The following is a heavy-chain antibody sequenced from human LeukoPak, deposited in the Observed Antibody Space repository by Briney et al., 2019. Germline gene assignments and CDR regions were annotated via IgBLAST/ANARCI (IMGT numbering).Heavy chain of an antibody. CDR1: GFTFSNHW. Sequence: GGSLRLSCAAAGFTFSNHWMHWVRHAPGKGLVWVSRIKSDGRTNYADSVKGRFTISRDNAKNTVSLQMNSLRAEDTGVYYCARAPSEIGGYYPEYFRHWGQGTLVTVSS. CDR2: IKSDGRT. J-gene: IGHJ1*01. CDR3: ARAPSEIGGYYPEYFRH. V-gene: IGHV3-74*01. D-gene: IGHD3-22*01.